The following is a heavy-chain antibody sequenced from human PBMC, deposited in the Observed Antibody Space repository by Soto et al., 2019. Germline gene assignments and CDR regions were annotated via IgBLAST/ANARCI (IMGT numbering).Heavy chain of an antibody. J-gene: IGHJ4*02. Sequence: EVQLVESGGGLVQPGGSLRLSCAASGFTFSGDWMHWVRHGAGKGLVWVSRINMDGSSTNYADSVKGRFTISRDNAKNTLYLQMNSLRVDDTAVYYWARGPRGLYHHDYGGQGALVTVSS. V-gene: IGHV3-74*01. CDR3: ARGPRGLYHHDY. CDR1: GFTFSGDW. D-gene: IGHD2-2*01. CDR2: INMDGSST.